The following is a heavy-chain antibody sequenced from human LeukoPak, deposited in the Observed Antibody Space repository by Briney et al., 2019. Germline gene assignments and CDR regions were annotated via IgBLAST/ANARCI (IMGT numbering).Heavy chain of an antibody. CDR1: GFTFSSYS. J-gene: IGHJ4*02. CDR3: ARKYYFDY. CDR2: ITSSSSSI. Sequence: GGSLRLSCAASGFTFSSYSMTWVRQAPGKGLEWVSSITSSSSSIYYADSVKGRFTVSRDNAKDSLYLQMNSLRAEDTAVYYCARKYYFDYWGQGTLVTVSS. V-gene: IGHV3-21*01.